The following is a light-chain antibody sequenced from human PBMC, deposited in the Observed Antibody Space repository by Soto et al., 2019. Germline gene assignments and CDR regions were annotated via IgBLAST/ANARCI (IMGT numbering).Light chain of an antibody. Sequence: QSVLTQPASVSGSPGQSITISCTGTSSDVGGYKYVPWYQQHPGKAPKLIIYEVSNRPSGVSNRFSGSKSANTASLTISGLQAEDEADYYCSSYSSSNTAVFGTGTKVTVL. CDR1: SSDVGGYKY. CDR2: EVS. CDR3: SSYSSSNTAV. V-gene: IGLV2-14*01. J-gene: IGLJ1*01.